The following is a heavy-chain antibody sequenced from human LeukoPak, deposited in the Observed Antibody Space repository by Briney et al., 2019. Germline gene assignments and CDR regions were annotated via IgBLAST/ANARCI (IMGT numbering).Heavy chain of an antibody. CDR1: GSPSSSFG. Sequence: PGRPLRLSCAASGSPSSSFGMHWVRQAPGKGLEWGAVISNDGSNKYYADSVKGRFTISRDNSKNTLYLQMNSLRAEDTAVYYCAKDKLGGTYYYYYYGMDVWGQGTTVTVSS. V-gene: IGHV3-30*18. CDR3: AKDKLGGTYYYYYYGMDV. D-gene: IGHD3-16*01. J-gene: IGHJ6*02. CDR2: ISNDGSNK.